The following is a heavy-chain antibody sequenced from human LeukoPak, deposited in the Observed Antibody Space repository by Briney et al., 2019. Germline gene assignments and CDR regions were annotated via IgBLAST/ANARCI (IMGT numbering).Heavy chain of an antibody. D-gene: IGHD3-9*01. CDR3: ARGRGLRYFDWFDY. CDR1: GGSLSSSNW. V-gene: IGHV4-4*02. Sequence: SETLSLTCAVSGGSLSSSNWWSWVRQPPGKGLEWIGEIYHSGSTNYNPSLKSRVTISVDTSKNQFSLKLSSVTAADTAAYYCARGRGLRYFDWFDYWGQGTLVTVSS. CDR2: IYHSGST. J-gene: IGHJ4*02.